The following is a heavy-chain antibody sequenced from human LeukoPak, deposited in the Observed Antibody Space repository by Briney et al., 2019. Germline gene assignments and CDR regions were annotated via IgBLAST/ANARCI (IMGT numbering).Heavy chain of an antibody. J-gene: IGHJ4*02. D-gene: IGHD3-3*01. CDR1: GGSFSGYY. CDR2: INHSGST. CDR3: ARGRITIFGVVTTVFDY. V-gene: IGHV4-34*01. Sequence: PSETLSLTCAVYGGSFSGYYWSWIRQPPGKGLEWIGEINHSGSTNYNPSLKSRVTISVDTSKSQFSLKLSSVTAADTAVYYCARGRITIFGVVTTVFDYWGQGTLVTVSS.